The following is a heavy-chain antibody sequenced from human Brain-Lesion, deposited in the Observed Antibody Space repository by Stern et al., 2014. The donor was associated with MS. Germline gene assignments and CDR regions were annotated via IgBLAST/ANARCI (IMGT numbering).Heavy chain of an antibody. CDR1: GGSISSGNYY. J-gene: IGHJ3*02. D-gene: IGHD3-9*01. CDR2: IYSSGST. V-gene: IGHV4-61*02. Sequence: VQLVESGPGLVKPSQTLSLTCTVSGGSISSGNYYWSWIRQPAGEGLEWIGRIYSSGSTQYNPSLKSRVTISADTSTNQFSLRLSSVTAADTAVYYCARGSYGILTGNGGHGFDIGGQGTMVTVAS. CDR3: ARGSYGILTGNGGHGFDI.